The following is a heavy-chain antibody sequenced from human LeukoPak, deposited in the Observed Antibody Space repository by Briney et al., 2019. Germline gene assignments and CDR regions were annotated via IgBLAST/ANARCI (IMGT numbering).Heavy chain of an antibody. V-gene: IGHV4-34*01. CDR1: GGSFSGYY. CDR3: ARLDIGADAFDI. J-gene: IGHJ3*02. D-gene: IGHD5-12*01. CDR2: INHSGST. Sequence: SETLSLTCAVYGGSFSGYYWSWIRQPPGKGLEWIGEINHSGSTNYNPSLKSRVTISVDTSKNQFSLKLSSVTAADTAVYYCARLDIGADAFDIWGQGTMVTVSS.